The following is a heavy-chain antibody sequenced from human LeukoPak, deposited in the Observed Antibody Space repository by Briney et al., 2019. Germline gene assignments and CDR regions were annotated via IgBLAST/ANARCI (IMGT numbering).Heavy chain of an antibody. Sequence: GESLKISCKGSGYGLTSYCIAWVRQMPGKGLEWMGIIYPGDSDTRYSPSFQGQVTMSADKSSSTAYLQWSSLKVSDTAMYHCARRSYYDSSGYSDYWGQGTLVTVSS. CDR1: GYGLTSYC. D-gene: IGHD3-22*01. CDR2: IYPGDSDT. V-gene: IGHV5-51*01. J-gene: IGHJ4*02. CDR3: ARRSYYDSSGYSDY.